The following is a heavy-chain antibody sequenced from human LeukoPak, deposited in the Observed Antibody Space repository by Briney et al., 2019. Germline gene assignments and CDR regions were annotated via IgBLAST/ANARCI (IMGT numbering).Heavy chain of an antibody. CDR2: IYTSGST. CDR3: ATSDNLGYCTNGVCYGRHYYYMDV. V-gene: IGHV4-4*07. CDR1: GGSISSYY. J-gene: IGHJ6*03. Sequence: SKTLSLTCTVSGGSISSYYWRWILQPAGKGLEWIGRIYTSGSTNYNPSLKSRVTMSVDTSKNQFSLKLSSVTAADTAVYYCATSDNLGYCTNGVCYGRHYYYMDVWGKGTTVTVSS. D-gene: IGHD2-8*01.